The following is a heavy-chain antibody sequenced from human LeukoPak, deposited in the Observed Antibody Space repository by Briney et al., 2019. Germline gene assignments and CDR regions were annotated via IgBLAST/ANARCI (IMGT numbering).Heavy chain of an antibody. J-gene: IGHJ4*02. CDR2: IYTSGST. Sequence: SETLSLTCTVSGGSISGYYWSWIRQPPGKGLEWIGRIYTSGSTNYNPSLKSRVTMSVDTSKNQFSLKLSSVTAADTAVYYCARDRYCTSTSCHPDYFDYWGQGTLVTVSS. CDR1: GGSISGYY. CDR3: ARDRYCTSTSCHPDYFDY. V-gene: IGHV4-4*07. D-gene: IGHD2-2*01.